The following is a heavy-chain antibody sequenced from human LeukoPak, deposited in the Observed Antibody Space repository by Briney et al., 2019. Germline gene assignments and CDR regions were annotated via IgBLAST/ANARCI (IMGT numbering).Heavy chain of an antibody. CDR2: VYSSGNT. CDR3: VRDRELTY. D-gene: IGHD3-10*01. CDR1: GGSFSGYY. J-gene: IGHJ4*02. Sequence: KTSETLSLTCAVYGGSFSGYYWSWIRQPPGKGLEWIGYVYSSGNTNYSPSLKGRAIISADTSKNQFSLKLTSVTAADTAVYYCVRDRELTYWGQGILVTVSS. V-gene: IGHV4-4*08.